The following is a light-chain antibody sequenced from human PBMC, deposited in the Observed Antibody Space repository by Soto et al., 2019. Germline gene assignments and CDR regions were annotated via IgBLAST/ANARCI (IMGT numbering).Light chain of an antibody. J-gene: IGKJ1*01. V-gene: IGKV3-15*01. CDR2: GAS. CDR1: QSVSSN. Sequence: THSPATLTVGAGEIATRCGRASQSVSSNLAWYQEKPGQAPSLLIYGASTRATGIPARFSGSGSGTDFTLTITSLQPEDFATYYCQQTFGIFPCPFGQGTK. CDR3: QQTFGIFPCP.